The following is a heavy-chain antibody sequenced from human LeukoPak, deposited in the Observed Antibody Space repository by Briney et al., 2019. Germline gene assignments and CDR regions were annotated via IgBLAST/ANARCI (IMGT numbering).Heavy chain of an antibody. D-gene: IGHD5-12*01. CDR1: GFTFSSYP. CDR3: AKNEASGYGQGVGYYFYMDV. Sequence: GGSLRLSCAASGFTFSSYPMTWVRQAPGKGLEWVSTISGSDGRTNYPDSVKGRFTVSRDNSKNTLYLQMDSLRAEDTAVYYCAKNEASGYGQGVGYYFYMDVWGKGTTVTVSS. J-gene: IGHJ6*03. CDR2: ISGSDGRT. V-gene: IGHV3-23*01.